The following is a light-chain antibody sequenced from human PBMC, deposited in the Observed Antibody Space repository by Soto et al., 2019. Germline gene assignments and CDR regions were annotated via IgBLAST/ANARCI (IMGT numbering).Light chain of an antibody. V-gene: IGLV2-14*01. CDR1: SSDVGGYNY. J-gene: IGLJ3*02. CDR2: EVS. Sequence: QSVLTQSASVSGSPGQSITISCTGTSSDVGGYNYVSWYQHHPGKAPKLMIYEVSNRPSGVSNRFSGSKSGNTASLSISGLQAEDEADYYCSSYTTSYTQVFGGGTKLTVL. CDR3: SSYTTSYTQV.